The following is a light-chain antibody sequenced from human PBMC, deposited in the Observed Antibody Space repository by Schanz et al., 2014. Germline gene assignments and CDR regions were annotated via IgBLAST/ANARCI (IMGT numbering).Light chain of an antibody. Sequence: EIVLTQSPGTLSLSPGERATLSCRASQSVSSHLAWYQQKPGLAPRLLIFDTSTRATGIPDRFSGSGSGTDFTLTISRLEPEDFAVYYCQQYGSSLWTFGQGTKVEIK. CDR1: QSVSSH. CDR3: QQYGSSLWT. CDR2: DTS. V-gene: IGKV3D-20*01. J-gene: IGKJ1*01.